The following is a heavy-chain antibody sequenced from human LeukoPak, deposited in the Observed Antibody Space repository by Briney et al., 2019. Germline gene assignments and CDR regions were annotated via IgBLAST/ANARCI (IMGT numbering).Heavy chain of an antibody. V-gene: IGHV4-30-4*01. CDR1: GGSISSSNW. J-gene: IGHJ4*02. D-gene: IGHD3-3*02. CDR2: IYYSGST. Sequence: PSETLSLTCAVSGGSISSSNWWSWVRQPPGRGLEWIGYIYYSGSTYYNPSLKSRVTISVDTSKNQFSLKLSSVTAADTAVYYCARDLASYFDYWGQGTLVTVSS. CDR3: ARDLASYFDY.